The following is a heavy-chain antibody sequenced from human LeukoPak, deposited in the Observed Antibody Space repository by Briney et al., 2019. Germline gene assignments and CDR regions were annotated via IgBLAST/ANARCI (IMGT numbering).Heavy chain of an antibody. J-gene: IGHJ5*02. D-gene: IGHD6-19*01. CDR3: AREGGSGWSDP. CDR2: LYPSGST. Sequence: SETLSLTCTVSGDSFSCYFWNWIRQPAGKGLEYIGRLYPSGSTDYNPSLKSRVTMSVDTSKNQVSLKLSSVTAADTAVYYCAREGGSGWSDPWGPGTLVTVSS. V-gene: IGHV4-4*07. CDR1: GDSFSCYF.